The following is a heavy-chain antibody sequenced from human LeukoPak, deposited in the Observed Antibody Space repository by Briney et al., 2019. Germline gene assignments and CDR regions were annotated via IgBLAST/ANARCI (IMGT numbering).Heavy chain of an antibody. CDR1: GFTFSSYT. CDR3: ARGGIYLSAFDI. D-gene: IGHD1-26*01. Sequence: PGGSLRLSCAASGFTFSSYTMNWVRQAPGKGLEWVSFISTSSSYIYYADSVKGRFTISRDNSKNTLYLQMNSLRAEDTAVYYCARGGIYLSAFDIWGQGTMVTVSS. V-gene: IGHV3-21*04. CDR2: ISTSSSYI. J-gene: IGHJ3*02.